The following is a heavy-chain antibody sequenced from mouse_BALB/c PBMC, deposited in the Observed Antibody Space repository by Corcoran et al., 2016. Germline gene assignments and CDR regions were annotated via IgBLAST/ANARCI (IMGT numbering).Heavy chain of an antibody. CDR1: GYTFTTYV. CDR2: IYTYNDDT. Sequence: EVQLQQSGPEMVKTGASVKMSCKASGYTFTTYVMHWVKQKPGQGLEWIGYIYTYNDDTKYNEEFKGKATLTSDKSSNTAYMDLRSLTSEDSAVYYCSREVPGGYPFDYWGQGTTLTVSS. V-gene: IGHV1S136*01. D-gene: IGHD2-2*01. J-gene: IGHJ2*01. CDR3: SREVPGGYPFDY.